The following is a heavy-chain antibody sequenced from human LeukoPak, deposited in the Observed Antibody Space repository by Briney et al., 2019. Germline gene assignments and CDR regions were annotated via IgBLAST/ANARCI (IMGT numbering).Heavy chain of an antibody. J-gene: IGHJ4*02. CDR2: IKEDGSEK. Sequence: GGSLRLSCSASGFTFNRDWTAWVRQAPGMGLEWVANIKEDGSEKNYVDSVKGRFTISRDNAENSVYLQMNDLRAEDTGVYYCATKEPSTSGWSYWGQGTLVTVSS. CDR1: GFTFNRDW. V-gene: IGHV3-7*01. D-gene: IGHD6-19*01. CDR3: ATKEPSTSGWSY.